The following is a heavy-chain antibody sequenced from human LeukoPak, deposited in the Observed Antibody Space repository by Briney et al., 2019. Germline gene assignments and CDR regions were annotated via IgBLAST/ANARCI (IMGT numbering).Heavy chain of an antibody. CDR2: IYYSGST. D-gene: IGHD6-13*01. CDR1: GGSISRYY. CDR3: ASGPGQRLVPFFDY. J-gene: IGHJ4*02. Sequence: SETLSLTCTLSGGSISRYYWSGIRQPPGEGLGWGGYIYYSGSTNYNPSLKSRVTISLDTSKNQFSLKLSSVTAADTAVYYCASGPGQRLVPFFDYWGQGTLVTVSS. V-gene: IGHV4-59*12.